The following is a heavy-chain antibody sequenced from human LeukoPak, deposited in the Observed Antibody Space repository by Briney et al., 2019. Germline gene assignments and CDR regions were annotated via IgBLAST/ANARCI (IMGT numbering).Heavy chain of an antibody. Sequence: GRSLRLSCAASGFTFDDYAMHWVRQAPGKGLEWVSLISWDGGSTYYADSVKGRFTISRDNSKNSLYLQMNSLRAEDTALYYCAKDSGSNYPEYYFDYWGQGTLVTVSS. V-gene: IGHV3-43D*03. D-gene: IGHD1-26*01. CDR2: ISWDGGST. CDR3: AKDSGSNYPEYYFDY. CDR1: GFTFDDYA. J-gene: IGHJ4*02.